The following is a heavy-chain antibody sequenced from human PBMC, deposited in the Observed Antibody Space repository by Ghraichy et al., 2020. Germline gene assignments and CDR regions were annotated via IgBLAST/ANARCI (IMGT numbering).Heavy chain of an antibody. Sequence: SETLSLTCAVYGGSFSGYYWSWIRQPPGKGLEWIGEINHSGSTNYNPSLKSRVTISVDTSKNQFSLKLSSVTAADTAVYYCARVVNYDYIWGSYRWAYYFDYWGQGTLVTVSS. J-gene: IGHJ4*02. D-gene: IGHD3-16*02. V-gene: IGHV4-34*01. CDR1: GGSFSGYY. CDR3: ARVVNYDYIWGSYRWAYYFDY. CDR2: INHSGST.